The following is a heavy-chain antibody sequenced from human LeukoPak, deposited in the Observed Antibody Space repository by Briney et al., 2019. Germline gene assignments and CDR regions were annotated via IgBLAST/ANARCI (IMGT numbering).Heavy chain of an antibody. CDR2: ICHDGDT. V-gene: IGHV4-39*07. CDR3: ARGGRYSYGRRVYDFEY. D-gene: IGHD1-26*01. J-gene: IGHJ4*02. Sequence: SETLSLTCTVPGGSISSSSYYWGWIRQPPGKGLEWIGEICHDGDTNYNPSLKSRVTISVDKSKNHFSLKLNSVTAADTAVYYCARGGRYSYGRRVYDFEYWGQGTLVTVSS. CDR1: GGSISSSSYY.